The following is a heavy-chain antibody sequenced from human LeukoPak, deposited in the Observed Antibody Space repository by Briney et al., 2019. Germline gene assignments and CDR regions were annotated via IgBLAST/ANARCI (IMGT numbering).Heavy chain of an antibody. V-gene: IGHV1-18*01. CDR3: ARGARRRGYSYGIHYYFMDV. CDR2: ISAYNGNT. Sequence: GASVKVSCKASGYAFTSYGISWVRQAPGQGLEWMGWISAYNGNTNYAQKLQGRVTMTTDTSTSTAYMELRSLRSDDTAVYYCARGARRRGYSYGIHYYFMDVWGKGTTVTVSS. J-gene: IGHJ6*03. CDR1: GYAFTSYG. D-gene: IGHD5-18*01.